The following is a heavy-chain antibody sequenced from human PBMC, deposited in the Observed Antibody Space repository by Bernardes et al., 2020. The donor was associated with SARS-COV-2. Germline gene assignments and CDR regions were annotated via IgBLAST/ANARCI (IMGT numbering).Heavy chain of an antibody. CDR2: INDSGST. CDR1: SGSFSGYY. J-gene: IGHJ6*02. V-gene: IGHV4-34*01. CDR3: TRGVEIFGEVVFYYYGLDV. D-gene: IGHD3-3*01. Sequence: SDTLSLTCAVYSGSFSGYYWSWIRQTPGKGLEWIGEINDSGSTKYNPALKSRVTISVDPSKNQFSLKLNSVTAADTAVYYCTRGVEIFGEVVFYYYGLDVWGQGTTVTVSS.